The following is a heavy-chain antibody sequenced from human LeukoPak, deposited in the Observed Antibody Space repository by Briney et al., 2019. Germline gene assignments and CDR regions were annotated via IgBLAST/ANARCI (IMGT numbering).Heavy chain of an antibody. J-gene: IGHJ4*02. V-gene: IGHV3-48*04. D-gene: IGHD6-13*01. CDR1: GFTFTTAW. CDR2: ISSSGSTI. CDR3: ARAGYSSSWYDY. Sequence: GGSLRLSCAASGFTFTTAWMSWVRQAPGKGLEWVSYISSSGSTIYYADSVKGRFTISRDNAKNSLYLQMNSLRAEDTAVYYCARAGYSSSWYDYWGQGTLVTVSS.